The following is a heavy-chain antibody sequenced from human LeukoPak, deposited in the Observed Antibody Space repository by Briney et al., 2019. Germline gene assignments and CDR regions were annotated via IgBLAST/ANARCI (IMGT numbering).Heavy chain of an antibody. CDR2: IYYSGST. CDR1: GGSISSYY. CDR3: ARDRHGSGSAHTFDP. J-gene: IGHJ5*02. V-gene: IGHV4-59*01. D-gene: IGHD3-10*01. Sequence: SETLSLTCTVSGGSISSYYLSWIRQPPGKGLEWIAYIYYSGSTNYNPSLKSRVTISVDTSKNQFSLKLSSVTAADTAVYYCARDRHGSGSAHTFDPWGQGTLVTVSS.